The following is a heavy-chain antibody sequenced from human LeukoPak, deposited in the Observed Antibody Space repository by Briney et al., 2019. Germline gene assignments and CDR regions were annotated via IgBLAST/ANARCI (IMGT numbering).Heavy chain of an antibody. J-gene: IGHJ3*02. D-gene: IGHD4-17*01. Sequence: QPGRSLRLSCAASGHMFSSYGMHWVRQAPGKGLEWPAHISYDGSNKYYADSIKGRFTISRDNSMYTLYLQMNSLRAEDTAVCYCARDACDYGDYVPRGDAFDIWGQGTMVTVSS. V-gene: IGHV3-30*03. CDR1: GHMFSSYG. CDR2: ISYDGSNK. CDR3: ARDACDYGDYVPRGDAFDI.